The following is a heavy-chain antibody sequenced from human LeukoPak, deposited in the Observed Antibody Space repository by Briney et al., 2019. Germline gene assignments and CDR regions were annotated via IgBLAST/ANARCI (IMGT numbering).Heavy chain of an antibody. D-gene: IGHD5-12*01. CDR3: ARRWGLRFGGTVDY. V-gene: IGHV4-39*01. Sequence: SETLSLTYTVSGGSISSSSYYWGWIRQPPGKGLEWIGSIYYSGSIYYNPSLKSRVTISVDTSKNQFSLKLSSVTAADTAVYYCARRWGLRFGGTVDYWGQGTLVTVSS. CDR2: IYYSGSI. J-gene: IGHJ4*02. CDR1: GGSISSSSYY.